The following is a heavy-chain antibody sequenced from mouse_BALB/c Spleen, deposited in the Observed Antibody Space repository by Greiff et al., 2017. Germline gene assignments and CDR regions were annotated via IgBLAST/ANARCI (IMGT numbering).Heavy chain of an antibody. J-gene: IGHJ4*01. CDR1: GYTFTDYE. CDR3: TRGGNYAMDY. Sequence: QVQLQQSGAELVRPGASVTLSCTASGYTFTDYEMHWVKQTPVHGLEWIGAIDPETGGTAYNQKFKGKATLTADKSSSTAYMELRSLTSEDSAVYYCTRGGNYAMDYWGQGTSVTVSS. D-gene: IGHD1-1*02. V-gene: IGHV1-15*01. CDR2: IDPETGGT.